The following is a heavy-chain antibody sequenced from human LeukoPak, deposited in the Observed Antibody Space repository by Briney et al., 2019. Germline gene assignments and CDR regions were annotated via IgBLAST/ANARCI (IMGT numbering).Heavy chain of an antibody. CDR1: GGSISSGDYY. D-gene: IGHD4-11*01. Sequence: SETLSLTCTVSGGSISSGDYYWSWIRQPPGKGLEWIGYTYYSGSTYYNPSLKSRVTISVDTSKNQFSLKLSSVTAADTAVYYCARDTVTLPYYYYGMDVWGQGTTVTVSS. CDR2: TYYSGST. V-gene: IGHV4-30-4*01. CDR3: ARDTVTLPYYYYGMDV. J-gene: IGHJ6*02.